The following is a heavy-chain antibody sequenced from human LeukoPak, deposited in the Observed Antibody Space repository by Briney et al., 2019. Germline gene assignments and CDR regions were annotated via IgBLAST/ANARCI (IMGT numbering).Heavy chain of an antibody. CDR1: GFTFSSYA. Sequence: PGGSLRLSCAASGFTFSSYAMSWVRQAPGKGLEWIGSIYYSGSTYYNPSLKSRVTISVDTSKNQFSLKLSSVTAADTAVYYCARHNGSSSWYGEYYYYGMDVWGQGTTVTVSS. V-gene: IGHV4-39*01. J-gene: IGHJ6*02. CDR2: IYYSGST. CDR3: ARHNGSSSWYGEYYYYGMDV. D-gene: IGHD6-13*01.